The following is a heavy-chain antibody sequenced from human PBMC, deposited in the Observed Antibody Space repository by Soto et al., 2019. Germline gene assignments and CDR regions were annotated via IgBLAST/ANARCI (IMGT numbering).Heavy chain of an antibody. Sequence: VGSLRLSCAASGFTFSSYSVNWVRQAPGKGLEWVSSIGGISAYIYYADSVKGRFTISRDNAKNSLYLQMNNLSADDTAVYYCATSRSDAFDIWGQGTMVTVS. V-gene: IGHV3-21*01. CDR3: ATSRSDAFDI. CDR1: GFTFSSYS. J-gene: IGHJ3*02. CDR2: IGGISAYI.